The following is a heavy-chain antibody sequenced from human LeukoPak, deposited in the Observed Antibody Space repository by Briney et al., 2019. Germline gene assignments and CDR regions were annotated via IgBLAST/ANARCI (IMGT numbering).Heavy chain of an antibody. J-gene: IGHJ4*02. CDR3: ARDSLPHYYTSGSQNPADY. Sequence: GASVKVSCRASGYTFTSYGISWVRQAPGQGLEWMGVINPSGGSTSYTQKFQGRVTMTRDTSTSTVYMELSSLTSEDTAVYYCARDSLPHYYTSGSQNPADYWGQGTLVTVSS. V-gene: IGHV1-46*01. CDR1: GYTFTSYG. D-gene: IGHD3-10*01. CDR2: INPSGGST.